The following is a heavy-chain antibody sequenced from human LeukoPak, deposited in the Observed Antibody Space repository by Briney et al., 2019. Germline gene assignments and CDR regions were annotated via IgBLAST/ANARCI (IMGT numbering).Heavy chain of an antibody. J-gene: IGHJ4*02. Sequence: ASVKVSCKASGYTFTNYAIHWVRQAPGQRLEWMGWLNAGNGITKHSQKFQDRVTITRDTSASTAYMELSSLRSEDTAVYYCARAPDYGEPIDYWGQGTLVTVSS. CDR1: GYTFTNYA. V-gene: IGHV1-3*01. D-gene: IGHD4-17*01. CDR3: ARAPDYGEPIDY. CDR2: LNAGNGIT.